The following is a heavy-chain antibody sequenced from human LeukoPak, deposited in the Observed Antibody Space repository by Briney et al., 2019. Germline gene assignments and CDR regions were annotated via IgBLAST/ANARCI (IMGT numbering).Heavy chain of an antibody. V-gene: IGHV3-48*03. J-gene: IGHJ4*02. Sequence: GGSLRLSCAASGFTFSSYEMNWVRQAPGKGLEWXXYXXSSXXXIYYADSVKGRFTISRDNAKNSLYLQMNSLGAEDTAVYYCAREGDYWGQGTLVTVSS. CDR3: AREGDY. CDR1: GFTFSSYE. CDR2: XXSSXXXI.